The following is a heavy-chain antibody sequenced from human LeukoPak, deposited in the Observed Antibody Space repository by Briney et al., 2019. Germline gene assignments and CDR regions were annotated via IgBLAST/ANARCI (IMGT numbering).Heavy chain of an antibody. CDR3: ARGGTYDSSGYPFDY. CDR2: IYYSGST. J-gene: IGHJ4*02. D-gene: IGHD3-22*01. CDR1: GGSISSYY. V-gene: IGHV4-59*12. Sequence: PSETLSLTCTVSGGSISSYYWSWIRQPPGKGLEWIGYIYYSGSTYYNPSLKSRVTISVDRSKNQFSLKLSSVTAADTAVYYCARGGTYDSSGYPFDYWGQGTLVTVSS.